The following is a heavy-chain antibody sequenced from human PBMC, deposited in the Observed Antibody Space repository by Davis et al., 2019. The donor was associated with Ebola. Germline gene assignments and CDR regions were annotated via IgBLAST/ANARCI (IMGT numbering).Heavy chain of an antibody. V-gene: IGHV3-11*06. J-gene: IGHJ6*02. CDR2: ISTSSSYT. CDR1: GFTFSDYY. CDR3: ARTAGRYGMDV. D-gene: IGHD1-26*01. Sequence: GESLKISCAASGFTFSDYYMSWIRQAPGKGLEWVSYISTSSSYTNYADCVKGRFTISRDNAKNSLYLQMNSLRAEDTAVYYCARTAGRYGMDVWGQGTTVTVSS.